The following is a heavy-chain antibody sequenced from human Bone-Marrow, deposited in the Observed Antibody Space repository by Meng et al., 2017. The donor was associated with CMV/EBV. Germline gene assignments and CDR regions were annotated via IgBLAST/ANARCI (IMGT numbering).Heavy chain of an antibody. J-gene: IGHJ6*02. D-gene: IGHD1-26*01. CDR1: GFTFSDYI. CDR2: ISSSSNYI. Sequence: ETLSLTCAASGFTFSDYIINWVRQAPGKGLEWVSSISSSSNYINYADSVKGRFTISRDNAKNSLYLQMNSLRAEDTAVYYCARDWVGALYYNMDVWGQGTTVTFSS. V-gene: IGHV3-21*01. CDR3: ARDWVGALYYNMDV.